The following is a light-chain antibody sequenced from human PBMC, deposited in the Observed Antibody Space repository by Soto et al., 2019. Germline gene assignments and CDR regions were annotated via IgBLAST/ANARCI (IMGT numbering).Light chain of an antibody. CDR3: LQDYNYPNT. CDR1: QGIRND. J-gene: IGKJ2*01. CDR2: AAS. Sequence: AIQMTQSPSSLSASVGDRVTITCRASQGIRNDLGWYQQKPGKAPKLLLYAASSLQSGVPSRFSGSGSGTDFTLTISSLQPEDFETYYCLQDYNYPNTFGQGTKLEIK. V-gene: IGKV1-6*01.